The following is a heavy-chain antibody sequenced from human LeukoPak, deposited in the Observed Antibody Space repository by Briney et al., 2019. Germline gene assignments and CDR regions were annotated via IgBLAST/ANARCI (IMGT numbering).Heavy chain of an antibody. CDR1: DFTFTDYA. CDR3: AKSGSSAVAATIDY. Sequence: GGSLRLSCAASDFTFTDYAMNWVRQAPGKGLERVSSIGSSVILTYYADSVKGRITISRDNSRNMLYLQMNSLRAEDTAVYYCAKSGSSAVAATIDYWGQGTLVTVSS. J-gene: IGHJ4*02. D-gene: IGHD2-15*01. CDR2: IGSSVILT. V-gene: IGHV3-23*05.